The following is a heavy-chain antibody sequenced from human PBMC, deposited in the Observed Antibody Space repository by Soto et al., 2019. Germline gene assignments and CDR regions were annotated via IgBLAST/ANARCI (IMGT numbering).Heavy chain of an antibody. CDR3: AKDSSKAMVTGNFDD. CDR2: ISYDGSNK. CDR1: GFTFSSYG. J-gene: IGHJ4*02. V-gene: IGHV3-30*18. Sequence: QVQLVESGGGVVQPGRSLRLSCAASGFTFSSYGMHWVRQAPGKGLEWVAVISYDGSNKDYADSVKGRFTISRDNSKNTLYLQRNSLRAEDTAVYYFAKDSSKAMVTGNFDDRGQGRLVTV. D-gene: IGHD5-18*01.